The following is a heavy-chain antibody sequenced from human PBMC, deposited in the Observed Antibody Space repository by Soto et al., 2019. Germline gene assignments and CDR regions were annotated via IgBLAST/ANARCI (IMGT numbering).Heavy chain of an antibody. CDR3: ARAVYGSGTLDV. J-gene: IGHJ6*02. D-gene: IGHD3-10*01. CDR1: GYSFISYW. Sequence: GESLKISCKTSGYSFISYWIGWVRQKPGKGLEWMGIIFPGDSDIRYSPSFEGQVTLSADKSTNTAFLQWTTLKASDSAIYYCARAVYGSGTLDVWGQGTKVTVSS. CDR2: IFPGDSDI. V-gene: IGHV5-51*01.